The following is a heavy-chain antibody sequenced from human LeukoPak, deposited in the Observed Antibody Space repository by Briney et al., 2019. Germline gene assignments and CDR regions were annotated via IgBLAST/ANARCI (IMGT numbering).Heavy chain of an antibody. Sequence: ASVKVSCKASGYTFTSYDINWVRQATGQGLEWMGWMNPNSGNTGYAQKFQGRVTMTRNTSISTAYMELSSLRSEDTAVYYCARVIMVRGVIIGYYYGMDVWGQGTTVTVSS. CDR2: MNPNSGNT. J-gene: IGHJ6*02. CDR3: ARVIMVRGVIIGYYYGMDV. V-gene: IGHV1-8*01. CDR1: GYTFTSYD. D-gene: IGHD3-10*01.